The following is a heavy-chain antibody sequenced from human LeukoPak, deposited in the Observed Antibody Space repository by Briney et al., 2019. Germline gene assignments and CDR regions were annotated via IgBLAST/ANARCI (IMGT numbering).Heavy chain of an antibody. D-gene: IGHD6-13*01. CDR2: INGNGGST. CDR3: AREGMYSSSPYVGYYMDV. Sequence: GGSLRLSCAASGFSFSNYAMHWVRQAPGKGPEYVSAINGNGGSTYYADSVKGRFTISRDNAKNTLHLQMDSLRPEDIGVYYCAREGMYSSSPYVGYYMDVWGKGAAVTVSS. CDR1: GFSFSNYA. V-gene: IGHV3-64*02. J-gene: IGHJ6*03.